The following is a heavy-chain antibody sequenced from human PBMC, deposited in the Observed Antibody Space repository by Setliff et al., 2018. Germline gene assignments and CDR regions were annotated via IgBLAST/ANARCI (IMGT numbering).Heavy chain of an antibody. J-gene: IGHJ4*02. D-gene: IGHD3-16*01. V-gene: IGHV1-2*02. CDR1: GYPFVGYY. CDR3: AKQGDLAFDY. Sequence: GASVKVSCKTSGYPFVGYYIYWMRQAPGQGPEWMGWIDPKSGRTKYAVKFQGRVTMTRDTSINTIYMEVSSLTSDDTAMHYCAKQGDLAFDYWGQGTQVTVSS. CDR2: IDPKSGRT.